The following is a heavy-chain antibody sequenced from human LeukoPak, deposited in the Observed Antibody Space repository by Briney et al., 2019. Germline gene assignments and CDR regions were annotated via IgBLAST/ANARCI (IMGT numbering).Heavy chain of an antibody. CDR2: ISNDGRNQ. Sequence: GGCLRLSCAASGFTFSSYGMHWVRQAPGSGLEWVAVISNDGRNQYYADSVKGRFTISRDNSRNTLYLQMNSLRVEDTAVYYCARREILGYSYGRGTLDICGRGTMVTVSS. CDR3: ARREILGYSYGRGTLDI. V-gene: IGHV3-30*03. J-gene: IGHJ3*02. CDR1: GFTFSSYG. D-gene: IGHD5-18*01.